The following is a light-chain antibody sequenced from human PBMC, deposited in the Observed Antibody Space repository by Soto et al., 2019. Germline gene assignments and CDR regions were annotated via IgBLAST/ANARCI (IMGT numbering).Light chain of an antibody. J-gene: IGKJ1*01. CDR2: DVS. CDR3: QQYTPDSPWA. V-gene: IGKV1-5*01. CDR1: QSLGNW. Sequence: DIQMTQSPSTLSASVGDKITITCRASQSLGNWLAWYQQKPGKAPSLLIYDVSTLHTGVPSRFRGSGSGTEFPLTITNLQPADFATYYCQQYTPDSPWAFGQGTKV.